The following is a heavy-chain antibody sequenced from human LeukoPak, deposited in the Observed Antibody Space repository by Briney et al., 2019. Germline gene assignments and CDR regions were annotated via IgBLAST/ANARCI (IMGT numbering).Heavy chain of an antibody. V-gene: IGHV3-66*01. CDR1: GFTVSSNY. D-gene: IGHD6-19*01. CDR3: ATSGWWGYFDY. Sequence: GGSLRLSCAASGFTVSSNYMSWVRQAPGKGLEWVPIIYSGGSTYYADSVRGRFTISRDNSKNTLYLLMNSLRAEDTAVYYCATSGWWGYFDYWGQGTLVTVSS. CDR2: IYSGGST. J-gene: IGHJ4*02.